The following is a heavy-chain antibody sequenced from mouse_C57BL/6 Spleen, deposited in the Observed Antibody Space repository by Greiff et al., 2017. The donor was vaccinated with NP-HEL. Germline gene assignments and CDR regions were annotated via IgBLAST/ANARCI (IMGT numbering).Heavy chain of an antibody. V-gene: IGHV1-64*01. D-gene: IGHD1-1*01. CDR3: ARGISITTEDYFDY. CDR2: IHPNSGST. CDR1: GYTFTSYW. J-gene: IGHJ2*01. Sequence: QVQLQQPGAELVKPGASVKLSCKASGYTFTSYWMHWVKQRPGQGLEWIGMIHPNSGSTNYNEKFKSKATLTVDKSSSTSYMQISSLTSEDSAVYYCARGISITTEDYFDYWGQGTTLTVSS.